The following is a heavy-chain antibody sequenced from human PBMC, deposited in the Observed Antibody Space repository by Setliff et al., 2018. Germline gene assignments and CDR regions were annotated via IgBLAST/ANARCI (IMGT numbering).Heavy chain of an antibody. CDR2: ISYDGSNK. J-gene: IGHJ5*02. CDR3: ARALRGYCSGGSCYNWFDP. V-gene: IGHV3-30*04. D-gene: IGHD2-15*01. CDR1: GFTFSSYA. Sequence: LSLSCAASGFTFSSYAMYWVRQAPGKGLEWVAVISYDGSNKYYADSVKGRFTISRDNSKNTLYLQMNSLRAEDTSVYYCARALRGYCSGGSCYNWFDPWGQGTLVTVSS.